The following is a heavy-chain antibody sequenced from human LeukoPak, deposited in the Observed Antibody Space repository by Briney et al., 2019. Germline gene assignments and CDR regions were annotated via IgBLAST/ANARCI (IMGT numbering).Heavy chain of an antibody. CDR1: GFTFSSHE. Sequence: GGSLRLSCAASGFTFSSHEMNWVRQAPGKGLEWISYVSGEGTTMFYADSVKGRFTISRDNAKNSLYLQMSSLGAEDTAVYYCARDHNWAFDSWGQGTLVTVSS. D-gene: IGHD1-20*01. CDR3: ARDHNWAFDS. CDR2: VSGEGTTM. V-gene: IGHV3-48*03. J-gene: IGHJ4*02.